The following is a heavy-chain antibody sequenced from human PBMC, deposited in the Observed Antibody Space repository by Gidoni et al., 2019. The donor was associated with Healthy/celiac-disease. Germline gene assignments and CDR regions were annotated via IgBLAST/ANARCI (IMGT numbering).Heavy chain of an antibody. CDR3: ARGVDPMIVVFDY. CDR1: GGSFSGYY. D-gene: IGHD3-22*01. CDR2: INHSGST. J-gene: IGHJ4*02. V-gene: IGHV4-34*01. Sequence: QVQLQQWGAGLLKPSETLSLTCAVYGGSFSGYYWSWIRQPPGKGLEWIGEINHSGSTNYNPSLKSRVTISVDTSKNQFSLKLSSVTAADTAVYYCARGVDPMIVVFDYWGQGTLVTVSS.